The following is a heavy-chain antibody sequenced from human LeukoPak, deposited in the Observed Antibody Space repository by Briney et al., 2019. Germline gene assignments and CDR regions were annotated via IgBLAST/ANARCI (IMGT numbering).Heavy chain of an antibody. CDR3: ARASGYSSSWSFDY. D-gene: IGHD6-13*01. CDR2: IYYSGST. J-gene: IGHJ4*02. CDR1: GGSISSGDSY. Sequence: SETLSLTCTISGGSISSGDSYWSWIRQPPGKGLEWIGYIYYSGSTYYNPSLKNRVTISVDTSKNQFSLKLNSVTAADTAVYYCARASGYSSSWSFDYWGQGTLVTVSS. V-gene: IGHV4-30-4*01.